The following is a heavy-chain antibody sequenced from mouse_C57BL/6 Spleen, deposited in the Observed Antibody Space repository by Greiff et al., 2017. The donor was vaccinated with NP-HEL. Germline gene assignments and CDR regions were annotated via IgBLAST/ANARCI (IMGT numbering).Heavy chain of an antibody. J-gene: IGHJ4*01. CDR1: GYTFTDYY. V-gene: IGHV1-19*01. Sequence: EVQLQESGPVLVKPGASVKMSCKASGYTFTDYYMNWVKQSHGKSLEWIGVINPYNGGTSYNQKFKGKATLTVDKSSSPAYMELNSLTSEDSAGYYCAREVVTTAYYAMDYWGQGTSVTVSS. CDR2: INPYNGGT. D-gene: IGHD2-2*01. CDR3: AREVVTTAYYAMDY.